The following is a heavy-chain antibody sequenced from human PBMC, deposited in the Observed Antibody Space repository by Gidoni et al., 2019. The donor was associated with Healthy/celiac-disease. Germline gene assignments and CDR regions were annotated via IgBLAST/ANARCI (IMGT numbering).Heavy chain of an antibody. D-gene: IGHD3-3*01. CDR3: ATDLIFGNLSLFQH. CDR1: GYTLPELS. J-gene: IGHJ1*01. V-gene: IGHV1-24*01. Sequence: QVQLVQSGAEVKKPGASVKVSCKVSGYTLPELSMHWVRQAPGKGLEWMGGFDHEDGETIYEQKFKGRVTMTEDTSTDTAYMELSSRRSEDTAVYYCATDLIFGNLSLFQHWGQGTLVTVSS. CDR2: FDHEDGET.